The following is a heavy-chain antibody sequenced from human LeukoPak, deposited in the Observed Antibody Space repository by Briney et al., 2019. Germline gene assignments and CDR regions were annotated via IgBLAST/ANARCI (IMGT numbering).Heavy chain of an antibody. V-gene: IGHV4-61*02. D-gene: IGHD3-3*01. Sequence: SQTLSLTCTVSGGSISSGSYYWSWIRQPAGKGLEWIGRIYTSGSTNYNPSLKSRVTISVDTSKNQFSLKLSSVTAADTAVYYCARANLDFSYNWFDPWGQGTLVTVSS. CDR2: IYTSGST. CDR1: GGSISSGSYY. CDR3: ARANLDFSYNWFDP. J-gene: IGHJ5*02.